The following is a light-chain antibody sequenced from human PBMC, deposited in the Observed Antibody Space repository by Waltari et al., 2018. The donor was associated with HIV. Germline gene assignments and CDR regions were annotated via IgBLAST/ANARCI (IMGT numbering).Light chain of an antibody. CDR1: SSNSGSNY. J-gene: IGLJ2*01. CDR3: ATWDDSLSVVV. CDR2: RNN. V-gene: IGLV1-47*01. Sequence: QSVLTQPPSASGTPGQRVTISCSGSSSNSGSNYVYWYQQLPGTAPKLPSYRNNQRPSGVPDRFSGSKSGTSASLAISGLRSEDEADYYCATWDDSLSVVVFGGGTKLTVL.